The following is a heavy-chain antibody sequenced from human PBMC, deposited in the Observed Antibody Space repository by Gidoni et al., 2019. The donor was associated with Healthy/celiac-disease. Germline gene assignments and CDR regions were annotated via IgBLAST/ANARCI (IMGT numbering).Heavy chain of an antibody. J-gene: IGHJ4*02. CDR2: ISGSGGST. Sequence: EVQLVESGGGLVQPGGSLRLSCAASGFTFSSYAMSWVRQAPGKGLEWVSAISGSGGSTYYADSVKGRFTISRDNSKNTLYLQMNSLRAEDTAVYYCAKRLTRVGATPYYFDYWGQGTLVTVSS. CDR3: AKRLTRVGATPYYFDY. D-gene: IGHD1-26*01. V-gene: IGHV3-23*04. CDR1: GFTFSSYA.